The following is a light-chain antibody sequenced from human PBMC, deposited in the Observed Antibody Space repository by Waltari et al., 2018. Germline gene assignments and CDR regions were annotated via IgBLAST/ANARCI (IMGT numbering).Light chain of an antibody. CDR3: QQYDNLRT. J-gene: IGKJ2*01. CDR1: QDISHY. Sequence: DIQMTQSPSSLSASVGDRVTITCRASQDISHYLSWYQQKPGKAPKLLIYGASILETGVPSRFSGSGSGTDVTFTISSLQPEDIATYVCQQYDNLRTFGQGTKLEIK. CDR2: GAS. V-gene: IGKV1-33*01.